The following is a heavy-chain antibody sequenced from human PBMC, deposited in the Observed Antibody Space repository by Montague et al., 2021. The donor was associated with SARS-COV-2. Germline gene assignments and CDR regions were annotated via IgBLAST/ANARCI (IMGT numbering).Heavy chain of an antibody. CDR1: GHSISSYY. CDR3: AREYSSSYYGARWFDP. CDR2: IYHSGGT. D-gene: IGHD6-13*01. Sequence: SETLSLTCSVSGHSISSYYWSWIRQSPGKGLEWIGHIYHSGGTXXXPSXXXRVTISLDTSKNQFSLKLTTVTAADTALYYCAREYSSSYYGARWFDPWGQGTLVTVSS. V-gene: IGHV4-59*01. J-gene: IGHJ5*02.